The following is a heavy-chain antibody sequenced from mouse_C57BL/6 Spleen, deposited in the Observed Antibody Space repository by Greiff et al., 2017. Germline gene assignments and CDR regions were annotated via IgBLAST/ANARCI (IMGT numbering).Heavy chain of an antibody. CDR2: IHPSDSDT. CDR1: GYTFTSYW. Sequence: QVQLQQPGAELVKPGASVKVSCKASGYTFTSYWMHWVKQRPGQGLEWIGRIHPSDSDTTYNQKFKGKATLTVDKSSSTAYMQRSSLTAEDSAVYDCAIRWLRHDEEFDYWGQGTTLTVSS. D-gene: IGHD2-2*01. J-gene: IGHJ2*01. CDR3: AIRWLRHDEEFDY. V-gene: IGHV1-74*01.